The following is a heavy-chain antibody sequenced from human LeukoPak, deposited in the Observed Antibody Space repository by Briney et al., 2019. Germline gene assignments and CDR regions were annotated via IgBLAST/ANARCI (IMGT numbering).Heavy chain of an antibody. CDR1: GFTFSSYA. Sequence: SGGSLRLSCAASGFTFSSYAMSWVRQAPGKGLEWVSTISGSGGSTFYADSVKGRFTISRDNSENKLYLQMNSLRAEDTAIYYCAKDRGGPTDSWGQGTLVTVSS. V-gene: IGHV3-23*01. J-gene: IGHJ4*02. CDR2: ISGSGGST. CDR3: AKDRGGPTDS. D-gene: IGHD2-15*01.